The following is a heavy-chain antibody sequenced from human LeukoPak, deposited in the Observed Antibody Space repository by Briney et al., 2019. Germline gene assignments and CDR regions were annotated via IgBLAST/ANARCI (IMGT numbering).Heavy chain of an antibody. CDR2: INWNGGST. CDR3: ARGSEVVTAIPWYFDY. Sequence: GGSLRLSCAASGFTFDDFGMSWVRQAPGKGLEWVSGINWNGGSTGYADSVKGRFTISRDNGKHSLYLQMNSLRAEDTALYYCARGSEVVTAIPWYFDYWGQGTLVTVSS. CDR1: GFTFDDFG. D-gene: IGHD2-21*02. V-gene: IGHV3-20*04. J-gene: IGHJ4*02.